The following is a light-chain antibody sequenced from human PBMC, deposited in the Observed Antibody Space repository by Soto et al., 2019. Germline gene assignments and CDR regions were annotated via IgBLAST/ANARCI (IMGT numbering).Light chain of an antibody. CDR2: GTS. CDR3: QQYDSSLFT. CDR1: QSVSSKY. V-gene: IGKV3-20*01. Sequence: EIVLTQSPGTLSLSPGERATLSCRASQSVSSKYLAWYQQKPGQAPRVLIYGTSIRASGVPERFSGGGSGTDFTLTITRLEPEDFAVYYCQQYDSSLFTFGPGT. J-gene: IGKJ3*01.